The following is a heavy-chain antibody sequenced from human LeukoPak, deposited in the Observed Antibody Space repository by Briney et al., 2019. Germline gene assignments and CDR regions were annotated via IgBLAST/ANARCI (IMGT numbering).Heavy chain of an antibody. CDR1: GFTFSNAW. Sequence: GGSLRLSWAASGFTFSNAWMSWVRQAPGKGLEWVGRIKSKTDGGTTDYAAPVKGRFTISRDDSKNTLYLQMNSLKTEDTTVYYCTTALGKLWFGESYYMDVWGKGTTVTISS. CDR3: TTALGKLWFGESYYMDV. D-gene: IGHD3-10*01. V-gene: IGHV3-15*01. CDR2: IKSKTDGGTT. J-gene: IGHJ6*03.